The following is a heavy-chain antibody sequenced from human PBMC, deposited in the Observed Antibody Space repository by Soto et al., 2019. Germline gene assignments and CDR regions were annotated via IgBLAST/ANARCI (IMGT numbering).Heavy chain of an antibody. Sequence: GGSLRLSCAGSGFTFSDYGIHWVRQAPGKGLQWLAVISFDGRNQRYADSVKGRFAISRDNSKNTVYLEMDRLRPEDTAVYYCARENAPYCSTTSCPIAHWGPGTLVTVS. CDR3: ARENAPYCSTTSCPIAH. J-gene: IGHJ4*02. D-gene: IGHD2-2*01. CDR1: GFTFSDYG. CDR2: ISFDGRNQ. V-gene: IGHV3-30*03.